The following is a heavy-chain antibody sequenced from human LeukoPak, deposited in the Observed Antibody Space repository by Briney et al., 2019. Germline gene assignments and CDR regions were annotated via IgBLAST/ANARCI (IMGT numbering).Heavy chain of an antibody. J-gene: IGHJ4*02. V-gene: IGHV1-69*01. CDR3: ARGGSGTYYHY. CDR1: GGTFSSYA. Sequence: SVKVSCKASGGTFSSYAISWLRQAPGQGLEWMGGIIPIFGTANYAQKFQGRVTITAEESTSTAYMELSSLRSEDTAVYYCARGGSGTYYHYWGQGTLVTVSS. D-gene: IGHD1-26*01. CDR2: IIPIFGTA.